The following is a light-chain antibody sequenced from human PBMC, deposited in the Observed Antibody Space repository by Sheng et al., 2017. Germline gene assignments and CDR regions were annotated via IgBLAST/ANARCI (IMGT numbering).Light chain of an antibody. Sequence: EVVMTQSPLSLPVTLGQPASISCRSSQSLVYSDGNTYLSWFQQRPGQSPRRLIYKVSNRDSGVPDRFSGSGSGTDFRLKISRVEAEVCWLFITCMQGTHWLFTFGRGDQAGDQT. CDR1: QSLVYSDGNTY. J-gene: IGKJ2*01. V-gene: IGKV2-30*01. CDR3: MQGTHWLFT. CDR2: KVS.